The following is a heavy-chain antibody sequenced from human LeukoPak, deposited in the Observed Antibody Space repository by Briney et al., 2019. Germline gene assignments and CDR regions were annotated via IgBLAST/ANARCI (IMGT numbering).Heavy chain of an antibody. V-gene: IGHV1-8*01. CDR2: MNPNSGNT. Sequence: GASVKVSCKASGYTFTSYDINWVRQATGQGLEWMGWMNPNSGNTGYAQKFQGRVTMTRNTSISTAYMELSSPRSEDTAVYYCARGQGGAAVYYYYYYMDVWGKGTTVTVPS. CDR1: GYTFTSYD. J-gene: IGHJ6*03. CDR3: ARGQGGAAVYYYYYYMDV. D-gene: IGHD1-26*01.